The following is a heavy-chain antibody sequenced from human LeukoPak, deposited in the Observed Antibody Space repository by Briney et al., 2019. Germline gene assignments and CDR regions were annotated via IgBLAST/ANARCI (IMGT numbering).Heavy chain of an antibody. V-gene: IGHV3-23*01. CDR3: AKSIGYCTNGVCYPFDY. CDR2: ISGSGGST. J-gene: IGHJ4*02. Sequence: GGSLRLSCAASGFTFSSYAMSWVRQAPGKGLEWVSAISGSGGSTYYADSVKGRFTISRDNSKNTLYLQMNNLRAEDTAVYYCAKSIGYCTNGVCYPFDYWGQGTLVTVSS. D-gene: IGHD2-8*01. CDR1: GFTFSSYA.